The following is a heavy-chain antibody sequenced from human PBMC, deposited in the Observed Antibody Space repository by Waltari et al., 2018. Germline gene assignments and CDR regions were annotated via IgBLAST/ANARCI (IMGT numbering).Heavy chain of an antibody. V-gene: IGHV1-18*01. J-gene: IGHJ5*02. Sequence: QVQLVQSGAEVKKPGASVKVSCQASGYTFSHSGISCARQAPGQGLEWMGWISGNNGHTNHAQKFQGRLIMTEDTSATTVYMELTYLTSDDTAVYYCARERHRLMEEGYLMALDPWGQGTLVTVSS. D-gene: IGHD3-3*01. CDR2: ISGNNGHT. CDR3: ARERHRLMEEGYLMALDP. CDR1: GYTFSHSG.